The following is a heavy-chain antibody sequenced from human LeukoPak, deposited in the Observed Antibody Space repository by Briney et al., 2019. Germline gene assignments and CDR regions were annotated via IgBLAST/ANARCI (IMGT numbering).Heavy chain of an antibody. V-gene: IGHV1-18*01. CDR2: ISAYNGNT. CDR3: AREAVAKGHYYYYYMDV. D-gene: IGHD2-15*01. Sequence: AASVKVSCKASGYTFTSYAMNWVRQAPGQGREWMGWISAYNGNTNYAQKLQGRVTMTTDTSTSTAYMELRSLRSDDTAVYYCAREAVAKGHYYYYYMDVWGKGTTVTVSS. CDR1: GYTFTSYA. J-gene: IGHJ6*03.